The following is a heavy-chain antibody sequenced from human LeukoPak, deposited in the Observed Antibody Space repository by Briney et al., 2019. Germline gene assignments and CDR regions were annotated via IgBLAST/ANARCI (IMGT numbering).Heavy chain of an antibody. J-gene: IGHJ6*03. Sequence: SETLSLTCAVYGGSFSGYYWSWIREPPGKGLEWIGEINHRGSTNYNPSLKSRVTISVDTSKNQFSLKLSSVTAADTAVYYCARGGQYSSSWYSNYYYYMDVWGKGTTVTVSS. D-gene: IGHD6-13*01. CDR1: GGSFSGYY. V-gene: IGHV4-34*01. CDR2: INHRGST. CDR3: ARGGQYSSSWYSNYYYYMDV.